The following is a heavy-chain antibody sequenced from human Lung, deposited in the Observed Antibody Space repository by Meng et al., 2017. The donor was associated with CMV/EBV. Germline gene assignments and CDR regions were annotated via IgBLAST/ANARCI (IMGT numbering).Heavy chain of an antibody. J-gene: IGHJ3*02. CDR1: GFTFSSYS. Sequence: GESLKISCAASGFTFSSYSMNWVRQAPGKGLEWVSSISSSSSYIYYADSVKGRFTISRDNAKNSLYLQMNSLRAEDTAVYYCARGCSSTSCYSDAFDIWGQGTMVTVPS. V-gene: IGHV3-21*01. CDR3: ARGCSSTSCYSDAFDI. CDR2: ISSSSSYI. D-gene: IGHD2-2*01.